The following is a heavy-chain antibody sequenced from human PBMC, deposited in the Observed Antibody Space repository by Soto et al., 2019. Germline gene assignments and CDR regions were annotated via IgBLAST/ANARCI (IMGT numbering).Heavy chain of an antibody. D-gene: IGHD6-19*01. CDR3: AGGRSGWYAEFHF. J-gene: IGHJ4*02. CDR1: GFTFSSYD. V-gene: IGHV3-13*01. Sequence: EVQLVESGGGLVQPGGSLRLSCAASGFTFSSYDMHWVRQTAGKGLEWVAAIGTTGDAYYPGSATGRFTISRENAKNSVYLQMNNLRVGDTAVYFCAGGRSGWYAEFHFWGQGTQVNVAS. CDR2: IGTTGDA.